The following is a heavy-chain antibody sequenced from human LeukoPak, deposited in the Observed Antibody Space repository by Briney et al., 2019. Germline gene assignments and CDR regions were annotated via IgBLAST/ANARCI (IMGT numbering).Heavy chain of an antibody. J-gene: IGHJ4*02. CDR2: IIPIFVTA. CDR3: ATRMGIAAAYFDY. D-gene: IGHD6-13*01. CDR1: GGTFSSYA. Sequence: SVKVSCTASGGTFSSYAISWVRQAPGQGLEWLGGIIPIFVTANYAQKFQGRVTITADESTSTAYMELSSLRSEDTAVYYCATRMGIAAAYFDYWGQGTLVTVSS. V-gene: IGHV1-69*13.